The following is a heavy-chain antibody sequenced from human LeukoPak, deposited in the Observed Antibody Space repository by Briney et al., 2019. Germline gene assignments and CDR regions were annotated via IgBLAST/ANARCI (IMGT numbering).Heavy chain of an antibody. V-gene: IGHV3-30-3*01. J-gene: IGHJ4*02. CDR3: AKEERSYFDY. CDR2: ISYDGSNK. Sequence: GGSLRLSCAASGFTFSSYAMYWVRQAPGKGLEWVAVISYDGSNKYYADSVKGRFTISRDNSKNTLYLQMNSLRAEDTAVYYCAKEERSYFDYWGQGTLVTVSS. D-gene: IGHD1-26*01. CDR1: GFTFSSYA.